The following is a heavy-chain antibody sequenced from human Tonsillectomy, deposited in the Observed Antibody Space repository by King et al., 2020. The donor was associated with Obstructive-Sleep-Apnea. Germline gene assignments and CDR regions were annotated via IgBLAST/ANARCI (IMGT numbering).Heavy chain of an antibody. CDR3: ARTYYYGSSGKYYFDY. D-gene: IGHD3-22*01. Sequence: DVQLVESGGGLVKPGGSLRLSCAASGFTFSSYSMNWVRQAPGKGLEWVSSISSSSSYIYYADSVKGRFTISRDNAKNSLYLQMNSLRAEDTAVYYCARTYYYGSSGKYYFDYWGQGTLVTVSS. CDR1: GFTFSSYS. J-gene: IGHJ4*02. V-gene: IGHV3-21*01. CDR2: ISSSSSYI.